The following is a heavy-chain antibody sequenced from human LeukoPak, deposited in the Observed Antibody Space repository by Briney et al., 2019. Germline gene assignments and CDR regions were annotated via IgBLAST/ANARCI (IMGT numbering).Heavy chain of an antibody. V-gene: IGHV4-4*02. CDR3: VRDRNSNLRLGF. Sequence: PSETLSLTCAVSAGFINSSNWWSWVRQPPGKGLEWIGEIFHTGDANYNPSLKSRVTMSVDKSKNQFPLRLSSVTAADTAMYFCVRDRNSNLRLGFWGQGALVTVSS. CDR1: AGFINSSNW. CDR2: IFHTGDA. J-gene: IGHJ4*02. D-gene: IGHD5-12*01.